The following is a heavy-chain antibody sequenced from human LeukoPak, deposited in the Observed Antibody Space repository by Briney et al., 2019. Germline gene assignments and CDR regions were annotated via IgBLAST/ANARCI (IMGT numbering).Heavy chain of an antibody. J-gene: IGHJ4*02. CDR1: GFTVSSKY. D-gene: IGHD3-10*01. Sequence: GGSLRLSCAASGFTVSSKYMSWVRQTPGKGLQWVALIYSSGDAYTPDSVKGRFTISRDDSENTLYLQMDSLRAEDTAVYYCATGYYFGSGSYGYLDYRGQGTLVTVSS. CDR3: ATGYYFGSGSYGYLDY. CDR2: IYSSGDA. V-gene: IGHV3-53*01.